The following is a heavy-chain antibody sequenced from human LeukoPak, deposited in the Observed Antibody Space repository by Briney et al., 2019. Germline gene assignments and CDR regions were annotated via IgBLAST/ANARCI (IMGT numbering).Heavy chain of an antibody. CDR2: IYYSGST. CDR3: ARDRSGGWVPGMDV. Sequence: SETLSLTCTVSGGSISSYYWSWIRQPPGKGLEWIGYIYYSGSTNYNPSLKSRVTISVDTSKNQFSLKLSSVTAADRAVYYCARDRSGGWVPGMDVWGQGTTVTVSS. CDR1: GGSISSYY. V-gene: IGHV4-59*01. D-gene: IGHD6-19*01. J-gene: IGHJ6*02.